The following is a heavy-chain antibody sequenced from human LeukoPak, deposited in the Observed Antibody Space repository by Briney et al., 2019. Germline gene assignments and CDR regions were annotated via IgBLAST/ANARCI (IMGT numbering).Heavy chain of an antibody. D-gene: IGHD3-22*01. CDR2: IKSKTDGGTT. Sequence: GGSLRLSCAASGFTVSNAWISWVRQAPGKGLEWVGRIKSKTDGGTTDYAAPVKGRFTISRDDSKNTLYLQMNSLKTEDTAVYYCTTDITMIVVDNYWGQGTLVTVSS. J-gene: IGHJ4*02. CDR1: GFTVSNAW. V-gene: IGHV3-15*01. CDR3: TTDITMIVVDNY.